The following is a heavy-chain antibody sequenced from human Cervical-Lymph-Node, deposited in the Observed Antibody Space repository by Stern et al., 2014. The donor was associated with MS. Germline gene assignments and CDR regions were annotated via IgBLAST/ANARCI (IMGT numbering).Heavy chain of an antibody. D-gene: IGHD3-3*02. CDR2: SSDDGDKN. J-gene: IGHJ4*02. CDR3: ARSAHSDY. CDR1: GFTFRNYA. Sequence: VQLVESGGGVVQPGRSLRLSCVASGFTFRNYAMHWVRQAPGKGLEWVAVSSDDGDKNYYADSVRGLFTASRNNSKNTLYLQISSLRPDDTATYYCARSAHSDYWGQGSLVIVSS. V-gene: IGHV3-30-3*01.